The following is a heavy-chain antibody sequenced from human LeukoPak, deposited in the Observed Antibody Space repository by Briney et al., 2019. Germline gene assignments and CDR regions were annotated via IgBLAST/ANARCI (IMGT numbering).Heavy chain of an antibody. V-gene: IGHV1-69*13. CDR3: ARATRPDYDFWSGYYYYYYMDV. D-gene: IGHD3-3*01. CDR1: GGTFSSYA. J-gene: IGHJ6*03. Sequence: SVKVSCKASGGTFSSYAISWVRQAPGQGLEWMGGIIPIFGTANYAQKFQGRVTITADESTSTAYMELSSLRSEDTAVYYCARATRPDYDFWSGYYYYYYMDVWGKGTTVTVSS. CDR2: IIPIFGTA.